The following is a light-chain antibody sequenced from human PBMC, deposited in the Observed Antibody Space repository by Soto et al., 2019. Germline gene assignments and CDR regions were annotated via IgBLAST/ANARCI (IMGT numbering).Light chain of an antibody. V-gene: IGLV1-40*01. J-gene: IGLJ1*01. Sequence: QSVLTQPPSVPGAPGQRVTISCTGSSSNIGAGYDVHWYQQLLGTAPKLLIYRNTNRPSGVPDRFSGSKSGTSASLAITGLQAEDEADYYCQSCDSSLSGSGVFGTGTKVTVL. CDR1: SSNIGAGYD. CDR2: RNT. CDR3: QSCDSSLSGSGV.